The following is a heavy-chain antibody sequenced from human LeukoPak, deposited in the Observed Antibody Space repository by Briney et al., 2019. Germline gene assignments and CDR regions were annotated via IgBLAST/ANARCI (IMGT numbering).Heavy chain of an antibody. CDR2: IYYSGST. D-gene: IGHD2-21*02. CDR3: AKAYCGGDCYSPRYFDY. CDR1: GGSISSYY. Sequence: SETLSLTCTVSGGSISSYYWSWIRQPPGKGLEWIGYIYYSGSTNYNPSLKSRVTISVDTSKNQFSLKLSSVTAADTAVYYCAKAYCGGDCYSPRYFDYWGQGTLVTVSS. V-gene: IGHV4-59*01. J-gene: IGHJ4*02.